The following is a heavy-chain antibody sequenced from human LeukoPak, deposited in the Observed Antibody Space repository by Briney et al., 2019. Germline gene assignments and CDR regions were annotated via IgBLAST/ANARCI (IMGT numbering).Heavy chain of an antibody. CDR2: IYSGSGGST. J-gene: IGHJ4*02. V-gene: IGHV3-23*01. D-gene: IGHD3-10*01. CDR3: ARHGMVRGVTYFDY. Sequence: PGGSLRLSCAASGFTFSSYAMSWVRQAPGKGLEWVSVIYSGSGGSTYYADSVKGRFTISRDNSKNTLYLQMNSLRAEDTAVYYCARHGMVRGVTYFDYWGQGTLVTVSS. CDR1: GFTFSSYA.